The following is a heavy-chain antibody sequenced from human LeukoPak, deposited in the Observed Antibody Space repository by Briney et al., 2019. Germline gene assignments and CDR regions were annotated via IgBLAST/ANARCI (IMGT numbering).Heavy chain of an antibody. CDR1: GYSFTSYW. D-gene: IGHD2-15*01. CDR3: ARQDCSGGSCWYIDY. V-gene: IGHV5-51*01. CDR2: IYPGDSDT. J-gene: IGHJ4*02. Sequence: GESLKISCKGSGYSFTSYWIGWVRQMPGKGLEWMGIIYPGDSDTRYSPSFQGQVTISADKSISTAYLQWSSLKASDTAMYYCARQDCSGGSCWYIDYWGQGTLVTVSS.